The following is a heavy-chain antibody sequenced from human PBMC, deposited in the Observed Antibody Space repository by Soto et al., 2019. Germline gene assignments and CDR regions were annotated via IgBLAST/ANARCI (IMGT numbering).Heavy chain of an antibody. CDR2: INPSGAST. V-gene: IGHV1-46*01. Sequence: ASVKVSCKSSGYTFTSHYMHWVRQAPGQGLEWMGVINPSGASTGYAQKIQGWVTMTRDTSISTAYMELSRLRSDDTAVYFCARGGSLWFGELSAYYYGMYVWGPGTTVTVSS. CDR1: GYTFTSHY. D-gene: IGHD3-10*01. CDR3: ARGGSLWFGELSAYYYGMYV. J-gene: IGHJ6*02.